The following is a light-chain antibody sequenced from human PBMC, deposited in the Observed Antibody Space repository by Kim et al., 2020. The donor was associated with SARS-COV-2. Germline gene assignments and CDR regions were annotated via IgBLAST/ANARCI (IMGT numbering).Light chain of an antibody. Sequence: QSALTQPPSVSGSPGQSVTITCTGTSRDIGSYHRVSWYRQPPGSAPKLIIFDATERPSGVPDRFSGSKSDTTASLTISGLQPEDEADYYCSSYTLRTTWVFGGGTQLTVL. CDR2: DAT. CDR1: SRDIGSYHR. V-gene: IGLV2-18*02. CDR3: SSYTLRTTWV. J-gene: IGLJ3*02.